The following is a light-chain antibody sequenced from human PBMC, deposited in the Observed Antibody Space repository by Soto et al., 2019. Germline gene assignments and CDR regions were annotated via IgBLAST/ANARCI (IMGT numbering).Light chain of an antibody. V-gene: IGKV1-9*01. CDR1: QGISSF. Sequence: IQLTQSPSSLSASVGDSVTITFLASQGISSFLAWYQQKPGKAPKLLIYAASTLQSGVPSRFSGSGSGTDFTLTISSLQPEDFATYFCQQLNSYPITFGQGTRPEIK. CDR3: QQLNSYPIT. CDR2: AAS. J-gene: IGKJ5*01.